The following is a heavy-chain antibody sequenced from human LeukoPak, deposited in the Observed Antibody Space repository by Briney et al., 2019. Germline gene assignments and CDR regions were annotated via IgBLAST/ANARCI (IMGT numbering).Heavy chain of an antibody. CDR2: ISPKDGDT. D-gene: IGHD3-10*01. Sequence: ASVKVSCKASGYTFTGYYIHWVRQAPGQGLEWMGWISPKDGDTTYAQKLQGRVTMTTDTSTSTAYMELRSLRSDDTAVYYCARDGRVRGVRSDYWGQGTLVTVSS. V-gene: IGHV1-18*04. CDR3: ARDGRVRGVRSDY. J-gene: IGHJ4*02. CDR1: GYTFTGYY.